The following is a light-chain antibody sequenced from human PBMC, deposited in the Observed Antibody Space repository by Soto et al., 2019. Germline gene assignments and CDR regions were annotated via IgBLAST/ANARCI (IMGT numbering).Light chain of an antibody. CDR3: QQYNSYSPCT. CDR1: QSISSW. CDR2: DAS. Sequence: DIQMTQSPSTLSASVGDRVTITCRASQSISSWLAWYQQKPGKAPKLLIYDASSLESGVPSRFSGSGSGTEFTHTISSLQPDDFATYYYQQYNSYSPCTFGQGTKLEIK. V-gene: IGKV1-5*01. J-gene: IGKJ2*02.